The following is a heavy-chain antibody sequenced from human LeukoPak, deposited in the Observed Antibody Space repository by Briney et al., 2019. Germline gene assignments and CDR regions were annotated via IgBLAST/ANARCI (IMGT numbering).Heavy chain of an antibody. CDR2: IYYTGSTNYHPSGT. J-gene: IGHJ4*02. V-gene: IGHV4-61*01. CDR1: GGSLSSGRHY. CDR3: ARRRRYYFDY. Sequence: PSETLSLTCTVSGGSLSSGRHYWSWLRQPPGKGPEGVGYIYYTGSTNYHPSGTNYSPSLKSRVTISVDTSKNQFSLKLSSVTAADTALYYCARRRRYYFDYWGQGTLVTVSS.